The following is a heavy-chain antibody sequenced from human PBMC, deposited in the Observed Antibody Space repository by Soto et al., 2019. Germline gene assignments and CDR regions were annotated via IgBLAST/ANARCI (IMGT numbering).Heavy chain of an antibody. CDR1: GYTLTELS. CDR3: ATEHYYGSGSYYTWRDY. V-gene: IGHV1-24*01. Sequence: ASVKVSCKVSGYTLTELSMHWVRQAPGKGLGWMGGFDPEDGETIYAQKFQGRVTMTEDTSTDTAYMELSSLRSEDTAVYYCATEHYYGSGSYYTWRDYWGQGTLVTVSS. J-gene: IGHJ4*02. CDR2: FDPEDGET. D-gene: IGHD3-10*01.